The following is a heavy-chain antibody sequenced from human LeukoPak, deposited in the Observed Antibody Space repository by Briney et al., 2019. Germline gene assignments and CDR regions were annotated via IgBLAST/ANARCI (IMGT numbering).Heavy chain of an antibody. D-gene: IGHD6-19*01. J-gene: IGHJ5*01. CDR2: INANSGTT. CDR3: AKPISGGLAVTADWFHP. CDR1: GFAFSFYA. V-gene: IGHV3-23*01. Sequence: GGYVRLSCAASGFAFSFYAMSWLRQPPGKGLEWVSTINANSGTTSYAASVRGRFTISRDNSKNTLYLQVNTLRADDTATYYCAKPISGGLAVTADWFHPWGQGTLVAVSS.